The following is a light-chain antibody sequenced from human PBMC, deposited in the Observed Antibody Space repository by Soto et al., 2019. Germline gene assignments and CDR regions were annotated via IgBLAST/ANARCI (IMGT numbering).Light chain of an antibody. CDR3: CSYACTHTFLI. Sequence: QPALTQPHSVSGSPGQSVTISCTVTSNDIGGYISVSWYQRHPGKAPRLIIYDVTKQPSGVPDRFSGSKSGDTASLNISGLQSEYESESSCCSYACTHTFLIFGGGTKLTVL. CDR2: DVT. CDR1: SNDIGGYIS. J-gene: IGLJ2*01. V-gene: IGLV2-11*01.